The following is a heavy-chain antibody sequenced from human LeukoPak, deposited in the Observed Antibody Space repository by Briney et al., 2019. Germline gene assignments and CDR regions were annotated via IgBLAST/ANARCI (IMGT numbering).Heavy chain of an antibody. J-gene: IGHJ4*02. CDR2: IYYSGST. V-gene: IGHV4-59*01. Sequence: SETMSLTCTVYGGSISSYYWSWIRQPPGRGLGWIGYIYYSGSTNYNPSLKSRVTISVDTSKNQFSLKLSSVTAADTAVYYCARVRELWSVTYFDYWGQGTLVTVSS. CDR3: ARVRELWSVTYFDY. D-gene: IGHD5-18*01. CDR1: GGSISSYY.